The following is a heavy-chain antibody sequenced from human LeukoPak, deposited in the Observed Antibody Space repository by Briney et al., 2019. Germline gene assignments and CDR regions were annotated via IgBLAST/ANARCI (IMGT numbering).Heavy chain of an antibody. J-gene: IGHJ4*02. CDR3: ARGGSRVVTYGDFDY. CDR1: GYTFTSYA. V-gene: IGHV1-18*01. D-gene: IGHD2-21*02. Sequence: ASVNVSCKPSGYTFTSYALSWVRQAPGQGLEWMGWIGTYSGNTNYAQKLQGRITMTIETSTSTAYMELRSLRSDDTAVYYCARGGSRVVTYGDFDYWGQGTLVTVSS. CDR2: IGTYSGNT.